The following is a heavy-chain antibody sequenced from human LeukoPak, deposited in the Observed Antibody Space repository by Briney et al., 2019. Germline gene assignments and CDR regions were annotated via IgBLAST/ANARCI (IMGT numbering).Heavy chain of an antibody. Sequence: GGSLRVSCAASGFTFSNYAMSWVRQAPGKGLEWVSTISGSGGSTHYADSVKGRFTVSRDNSKNTLYLQMNSLSGEDTAVYYCAKGGSSGWFYFDYWGQGILVTVSS. CDR3: AKGGSSGWFYFDY. CDR1: GFTFSNYA. CDR2: ISGSGGST. V-gene: IGHV3-23*01. J-gene: IGHJ4*02. D-gene: IGHD6-19*01.